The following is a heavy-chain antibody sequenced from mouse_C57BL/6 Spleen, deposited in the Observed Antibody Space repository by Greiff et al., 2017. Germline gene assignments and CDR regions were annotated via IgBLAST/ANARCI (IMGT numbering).Heavy chain of an antibody. D-gene: IGHD1-1*01. Sequence: DVKLQESGPGLVKPSQSLSLTCSVTGYSITSGYYWNWIRQFPGNKLEWMGYISYDGSNNYNPSLKNRISITRDTSKNQFFLKLNSLTTEDTATYYWARNGYYGSPPYYYAMDYWGQGTSVTVSS. V-gene: IGHV3-6*01. CDR2: ISYDGSN. CDR3: ARNGYYGSPPYYYAMDY. CDR1: GYSITSGYY. J-gene: IGHJ4*01.